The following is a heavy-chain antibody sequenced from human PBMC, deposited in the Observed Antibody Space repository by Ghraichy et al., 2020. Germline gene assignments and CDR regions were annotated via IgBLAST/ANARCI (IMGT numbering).Heavy chain of an antibody. Sequence: ASVKVSCKASGSTFTVRFIHWVRQAPGQRPEWMGRIDPNSGGTSYPQRFQGRVTMTTDTSINTTYMEMSSLRSDDTSVYYCATKDCGGSNCHLPEFDFWGQGTLVTVSS. CDR2: IDPNSGGT. CDR3: ATKDCGGSNCHLPEFDF. D-gene: IGHD2-15*01. J-gene: IGHJ4*02. V-gene: IGHV1-2*02. CDR1: GSTFTVRF.